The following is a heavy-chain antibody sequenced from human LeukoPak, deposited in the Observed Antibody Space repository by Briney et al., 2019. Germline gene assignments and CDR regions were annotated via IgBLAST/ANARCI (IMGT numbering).Heavy chain of an antibody. J-gene: IGHJ3*02. CDR2: INHSGST. CDR1: GGSFSGYY. D-gene: IGHD3-22*01. Sequence: SETLSLTCAVYGGSFSGYYWSWIRQPPGKGLEWIGEINHSGSTNYNPSLKSRVTISVDTSKNQFSLKLRSVTAADTAVYYCARVGGITMIVVLITDAFDIWGQGTMATVSS. CDR3: ARVGGITMIVVLITDAFDI. V-gene: IGHV4-34*01.